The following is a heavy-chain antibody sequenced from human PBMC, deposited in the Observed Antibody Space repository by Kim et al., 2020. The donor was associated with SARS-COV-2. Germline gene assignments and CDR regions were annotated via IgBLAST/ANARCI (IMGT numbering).Heavy chain of an antibody. V-gene: IGHV3-33*01. Sequence: GGSLRLSCVASGFNFSNYGMHWVRQAPGKGLEWVAVIWSDGSNKYYGDSVKGRFTISRDNSKNTLYLQMHSLRAEDSAVYYCARGDHIGITMVRGLKYYFDYWGQGTLVTVSS. CDR3: ARGDHIGITMVRGLKYYFDY. J-gene: IGHJ4*02. D-gene: IGHD3-10*01. CDR2: IWSDGSNK. CDR1: GFNFSNYG.